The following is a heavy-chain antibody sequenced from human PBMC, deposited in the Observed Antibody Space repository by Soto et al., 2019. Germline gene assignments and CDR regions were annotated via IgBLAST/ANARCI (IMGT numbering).Heavy chain of an antibody. D-gene: IGHD3-9*01. J-gene: IGHJ5*02. CDR2: INHSGST. CDR3: ARGFDILTGYNWFDP. Sequence: QVQLQQWGAGLLKPSETLSLTCAVYGGSFSGYYWSWIRQPPGKGLEWMGEINHSGSTNYNPSLTSRVIISVDTSKHQFSLQLSSVTAADTAVYYCARGFDILTGYNWFDPWGQGTLVTVSS. V-gene: IGHV4-34*01. CDR1: GGSFSGYY.